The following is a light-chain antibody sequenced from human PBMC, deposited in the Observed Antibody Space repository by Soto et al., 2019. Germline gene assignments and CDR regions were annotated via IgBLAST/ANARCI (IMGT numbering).Light chain of an antibody. Sequence: QSALTQPASVSGSPGQSITISCTGTRSDIGASIYVSWFQQYPGEAPKCMIYDVNNRPSGVSNRFSGSKSGSTASLTISGLQAEDEAVYYSTSYTTSNTLALGGGTKLTVL. CDR3: TSYTTSNTLA. V-gene: IGLV2-14*01. CDR2: DVN. CDR1: RSDIGASIY. J-gene: IGLJ2*01.